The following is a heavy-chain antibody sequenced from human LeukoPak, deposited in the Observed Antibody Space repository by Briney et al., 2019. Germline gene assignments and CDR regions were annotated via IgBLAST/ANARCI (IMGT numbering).Heavy chain of an antibody. V-gene: IGHV1-69*02. CDR2: INPILGIA. D-gene: IGHD5-18*01. Sequence: SVRVSCTASGGTLSSYTISWVRHATGQGSEWMGRINPILGIANYAQKLQGRVTINADKSTSTAYMELSSLRWQGTTVCYCATGVDTAMITRDYASQGSLLTV. CDR3: ATGVDTAMITRDY. CDR1: GGTLSSYT. J-gene: IGHJ4*02.